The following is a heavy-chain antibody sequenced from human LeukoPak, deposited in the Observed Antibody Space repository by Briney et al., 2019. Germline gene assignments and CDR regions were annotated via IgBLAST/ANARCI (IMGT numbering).Heavy chain of an antibody. J-gene: IGHJ5*02. CDR3: ARSTDVVVVPAALDP. CDR2: INPNSGTT. CDR1: GYTFTSYD. D-gene: IGHD2-2*01. V-gene: IGHV1-8*03. Sequence: VASVKVSCKASGYTFTSYDINWVRQATGQGLEWMGRINPNSGTTGYAQKFQGRVTFTKNTSINTAYMELSSLRSEDTAVYYCARSTDVVVVPAALDPWGQGTLVTVSS.